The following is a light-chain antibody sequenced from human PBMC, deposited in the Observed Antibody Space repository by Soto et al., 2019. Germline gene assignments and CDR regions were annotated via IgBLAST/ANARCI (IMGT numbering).Light chain of an antibody. CDR1: QSVSSY. CDR3: LYYNNWPLT. CDR2: AAS. J-gene: IGKJ4*01. Sequence: EIVLTQSPGTLSLCPGERATLSCRASQSVSSYLAWYQQKPGQAPRLLIYAASTRFTNIPARFSGSRSGTEFTLTISRLQSEDFAVYYCLYYNNWPLTFGGGTKVDIK. V-gene: IGKV3-15*01.